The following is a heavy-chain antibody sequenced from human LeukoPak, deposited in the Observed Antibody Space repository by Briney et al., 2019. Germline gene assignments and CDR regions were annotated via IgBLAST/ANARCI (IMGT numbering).Heavy chain of an antibody. V-gene: IGHV3-7*01. J-gene: IGHJ6*04. CDR3: SRALEV. CDR1: GFIFRNYW. Sequence: GGSLRLSCEVSGFIFRNYWMDWVRQAPGRGLEWVANINQDGSEKYFVDSVKGRFTISRDNAKNSLYLQMNSLRAQDTAVYYCSRALEVWGKGTTVTVSS. CDR2: INQDGSEK.